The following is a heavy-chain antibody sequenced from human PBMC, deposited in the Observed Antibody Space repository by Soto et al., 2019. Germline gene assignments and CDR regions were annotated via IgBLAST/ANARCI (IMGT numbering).Heavy chain of an antibody. Sequence: ASVKVSCKASGYTFSGFYMHWLRQAPGQGLEWMGWINPNSGGTKSAEKFQGRVTMTRDTSISTAYMELSRLTSDDTAVYYCASAAVTGTAGLDVWGQGTQVTVSS. V-gene: IGHV1-2*02. CDR1: GYTFSGFY. D-gene: IGHD6-19*01. CDR2: INPNSGGT. J-gene: IGHJ4*02. CDR3: ASAAVTGTAGLDV.